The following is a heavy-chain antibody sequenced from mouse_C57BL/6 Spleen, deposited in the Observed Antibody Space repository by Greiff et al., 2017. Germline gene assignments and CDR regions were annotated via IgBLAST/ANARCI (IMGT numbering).Heavy chain of an antibody. CDR2: IHPNSGST. D-gene: IGHD4-1*01. J-gene: IGHJ2*01. CDR3: AREDWDGYFDY. Sequence: QVQLQQPGAELVKPGASVKLSCKASGYTFTSYWMHWVKQRPGQGLEWIGMIHPNSGSTNYNEKFKSKATLTVDNSSSTAYMQLSSLTSEDSAVYYCAREDWDGYFDYWGQGTTLTVSS. CDR1: GYTFTSYW. V-gene: IGHV1-64*01.